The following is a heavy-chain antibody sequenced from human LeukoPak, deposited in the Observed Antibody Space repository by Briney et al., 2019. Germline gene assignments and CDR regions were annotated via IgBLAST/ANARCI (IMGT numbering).Heavy chain of an antibody. CDR1: GFAFSTYW. V-gene: IGHV3-53*01. J-gene: IGHJ4*02. D-gene: IGHD2-2*01. CDR3: ARGPPACSTNCYGYLDH. CDR2: IYSGGDT. Sequence: GGSLRLSCAASGFAFSTYWMHWVRQAPGKGLEWISLIYSGGDTYYPDSVRGRFTISRDNSKNTLYLQMNSLRAEDTAVYYCARGPPACSTNCYGYLDHWGQGTLVTVSS.